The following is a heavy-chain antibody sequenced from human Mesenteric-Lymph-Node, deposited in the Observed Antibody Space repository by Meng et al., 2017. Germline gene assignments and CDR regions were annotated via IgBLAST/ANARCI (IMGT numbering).Heavy chain of an antibody. CDR3: ARGPSSSKTYYFDY. CDR1: GGSVSSGRYY. J-gene: IGHJ4*02. CDR2: IYYSGST. V-gene: IGHV4-61*01. Sequence: QVQLQGSGPGLVRPSETLSLTCSVSGGSVSSGRYYWSWIRQPPGKGLEWIGYIYYSGSTNYNPSLKSRVTISVDTSKNQFSLKLSSVTAADTAVYHCARGPSSSKTYYFDYWGQGTLVTVSS. D-gene: IGHD6-13*01.